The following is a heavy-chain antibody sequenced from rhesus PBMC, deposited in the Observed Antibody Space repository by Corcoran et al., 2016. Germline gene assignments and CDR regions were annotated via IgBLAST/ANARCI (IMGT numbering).Heavy chain of an antibody. CDR3: ARRRVGATFDY. J-gene: IGHJ4*01. V-gene: IGHV4-65*01. D-gene: IGHD1-44*02. CDR2: ISGSSGST. CDR1: GGSISSSNW. Sequence: QVQLQESGPGLVKPSETLSLTCAVSGGSISSSNWWSWIRQPTGKGLIWIGYISGSSGSTYYNPSLKSRVTISTDASTNQFSLKLSSVPAADTAVYYCARRRVGATFDYWGQGVLVTVSS.